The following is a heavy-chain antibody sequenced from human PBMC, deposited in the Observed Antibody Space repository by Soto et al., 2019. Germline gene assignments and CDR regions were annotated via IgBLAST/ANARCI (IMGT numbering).Heavy chain of an antibody. CDR1: GYTFTGYY. J-gene: IGHJ3*02. CDR2: INPNSGGT. CDR3: ARAYDYDSSGSTSGAFDI. V-gene: IGHV1-2*04. Sequence: ASVKVSCKASGYTFTGYYMHWVRQAPGQGLEWMGWINPNSGGTNYAQKFQGWVTMTRDTSISTAYMELSRLRSDDTAVYYCARAYDYDSSGSTSGAFDIWGQGTMVTVSS. D-gene: IGHD3-22*01.